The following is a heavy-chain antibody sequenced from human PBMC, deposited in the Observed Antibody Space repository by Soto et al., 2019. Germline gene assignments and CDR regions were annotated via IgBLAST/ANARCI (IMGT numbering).Heavy chain of an antibody. CDR1: GGSISSSSYY. CDR2: IYYSGST. D-gene: IGHD4-4*01. Sequence: SETLSLTCTVSGGSISSSSYYWGWIRQPPGKGLEWIGSIYYSGSTYYNPSLKSRVTISVDTSKNQFSLKLSSVTAADTAVYYCARRAYSSYYYYGMDVWGQGTTVTVSS. J-gene: IGHJ6*02. V-gene: IGHV4-39*01. CDR3: ARRAYSSYYYYGMDV.